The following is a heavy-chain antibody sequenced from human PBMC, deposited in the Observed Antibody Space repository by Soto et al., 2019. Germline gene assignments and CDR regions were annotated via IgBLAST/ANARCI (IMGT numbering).Heavy chain of an antibody. CDR1: GYTFSNFW. CDR2: IYPGDHET. CDR3: ARSPRSSPYFDY. J-gene: IGHJ4*02. Sequence: PGESLKISCHGSGYTFSNFWIGWVRQLPGKGLEWMGIIYPGDHETRYSPSFHGKVTLSVDKSINTAYLQWNSLEASDSAFYFCARSPRSSPYFDYWGQGALVTVSS. D-gene: IGHD6-13*01. V-gene: IGHV5-51*01.